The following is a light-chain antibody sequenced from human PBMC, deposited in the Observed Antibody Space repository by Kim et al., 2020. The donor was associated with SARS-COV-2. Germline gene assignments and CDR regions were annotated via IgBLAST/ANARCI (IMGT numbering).Light chain of an antibody. CDR1: QSISTH. J-gene: IGKJ5*01. V-gene: IGKV3-15*01. CDR3: QQYNTWPPIT. Sequence: SPGDSANLACRASQSISTHLGWYQQKPGQAPRLLIYDTSTRATGVPARFSGSGSGTEFTLTISSLQTEDFAVYYCQQYNTWPPITFGQGTRLEIK. CDR2: DTS.